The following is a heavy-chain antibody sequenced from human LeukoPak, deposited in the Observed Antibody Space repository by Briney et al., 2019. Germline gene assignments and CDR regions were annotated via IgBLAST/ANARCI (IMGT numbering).Heavy chain of an antibody. CDR3: ARGPIPHTRDIEL. J-gene: IGHJ4*02. V-gene: IGHV1-69*05. CDR2: IIPIFGTA. CDR1: GGTFSSYA. Sequence: GSSVKVSCKASGGTFSSYAISWVRQAPGQGLEWMGRIIPIFGTANYAQKFQGRVTITTDESTSTAYVELSSLRSEDTAVYYCARGPIPHTRDIELWGQGTLVTVSS. D-gene: IGHD1-14*01.